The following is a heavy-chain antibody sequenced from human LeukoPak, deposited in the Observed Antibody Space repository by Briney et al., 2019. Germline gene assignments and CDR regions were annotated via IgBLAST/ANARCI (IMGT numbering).Heavy chain of an antibody. Sequence: GASVKVSCKASGYSFIAYYMHWVRQAPGQGLEWMGWINPNSGGTNYAQKFQGRVTMTRDTSISTAYMELSRLRSDDTAVYYCARADFSSSWYDYWGQGTQVTVSS. V-gene: IGHV1-2*02. CDR1: GYSFIAYY. J-gene: IGHJ4*02. CDR3: ARADFSSSWYDY. D-gene: IGHD6-13*01. CDR2: INPNSGGT.